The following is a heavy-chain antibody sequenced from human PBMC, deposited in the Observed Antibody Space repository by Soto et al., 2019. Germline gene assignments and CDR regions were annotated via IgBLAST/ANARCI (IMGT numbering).Heavy chain of an antibody. D-gene: IGHD5-18*01. V-gene: IGHV4-39*01. CDR3: VGYSYGYGWFDP. CDR2: IYYSGST. CDR1: GGSISSSSYY. Sequence: SETLSLTCTVSGGSISSSSYYWGWIRQPPGKGLEWIGSIYYSGSTYYNPSLKSRVTISVDTSKNQFSLKLSSVTAADTAVYDCVGYSYGYGWFDPRGQGTLVTVSS. J-gene: IGHJ5*02.